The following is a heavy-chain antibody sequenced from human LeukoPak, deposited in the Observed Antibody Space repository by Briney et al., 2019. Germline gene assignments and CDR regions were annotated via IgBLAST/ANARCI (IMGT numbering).Heavy chain of an antibody. CDR3: ARIRGFGADYYYYYMDV. J-gene: IGHJ6*03. CDR1: GGSISSYY. Sequence: SETLSLTCTVSGGSISSYYWSWIRQPPGKGLEWIGYIYYGGSTNYNPSLKSRVTISVDTSKNQFSLKLSSVTAADTAVYYCARIRGFGADYYYYYMDVWGKGTTVTVSS. D-gene: IGHD3-10*01. CDR2: IYYGGST. V-gene: IGHV4-59*12.